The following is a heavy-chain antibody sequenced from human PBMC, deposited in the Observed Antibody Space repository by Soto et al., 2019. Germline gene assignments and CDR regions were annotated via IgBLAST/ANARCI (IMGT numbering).Heavy chain of an antibody. V-gene: IGHV4-4*02. CDR3: ARVQANWYDY. CDR1: GGSISSSNW. CDR2: IYHRGST. D-gene: IGHD7-27*01. J-gene: IGHJ4*02. Sequence: SETLSLTCAVSGGSISSSNWRCWVRPPPGKGLEWSEKIYHRGSTNYNPSLKSRVTISVDKSKNRFSLKLSSVTAADTAVYYCARVQANWYDYWGQGTLVTVSS.